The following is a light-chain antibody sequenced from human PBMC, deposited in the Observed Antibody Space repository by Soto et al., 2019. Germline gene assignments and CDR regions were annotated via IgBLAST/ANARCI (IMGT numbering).Light chain of an antibody. J-gene: IGKJ1*01. V-gene: IGKV1-5*03. Sequence: DIQMTQSPSTLSGSVGDRVTITCRASQTISSWLAWYQQKPGKAPKLLIYKASTLTSGVPSRFSGSGSGTEFTLTISSLQPDDFATDYCQHYNSYSEAFGQGTKVELK. CDR2: KAS. CDR3: QHYNSYSEA. CDR1: QTISSW.